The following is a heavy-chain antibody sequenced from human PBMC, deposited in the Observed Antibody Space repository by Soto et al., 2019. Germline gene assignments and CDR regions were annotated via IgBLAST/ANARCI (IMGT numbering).Heavy chain of an antibody. CDR1: GFTFSDYY. V-gene: IGHV3-11*05. Sequence: QVQLVESGGGLVKPGGSLRLSCAASGFTFSDYYMSWIRQAPGKGLEWVSYISSSTIYTNYADSVKGRFTISRDNAKNSLYLKMNSLRAEDTAVYYCARAADILTGSDAFDIWGQGTMVTVSS. CDR2: ISSSTIYT. CDR3: ARAADILTGSDAFDI. J-gene: IGHJ3*02. D-gene: IGHD3-9*01.